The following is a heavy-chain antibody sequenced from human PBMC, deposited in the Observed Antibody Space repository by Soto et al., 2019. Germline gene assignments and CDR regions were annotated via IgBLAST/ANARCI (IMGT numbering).Heavy chain of an antibody. D-gene: IGHD3-22*01. CDR3: ARDPSDYDSSGPNRFDF. CDR2: IIPIFGTA. V-gene: IGHV1-69*06. CDR1: GGTFSSYA. J-gene: IGHJ4*02. Sequence: GASVKVSCKASGGTFSSYAISWVRQAPGQGLEWMGGIIPIFGTANYAQKFQGRVTITADKSTSTAYMELSSLRSEDTAVYYCARDPSDYDSSGPNRFDFWGQGTLVTGSS.